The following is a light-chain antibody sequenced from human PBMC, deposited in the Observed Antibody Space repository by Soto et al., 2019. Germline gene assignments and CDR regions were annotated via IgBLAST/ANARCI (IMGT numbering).Light chain of an antibody. J-gene: IGKJ2*01. Sequence: EIVMTQSPATLSVSPGERAFLSCRASQSVSSNLAWYQQKPGQAPRLLIYGASTRATRIPARFSGSGSGTEFTLTISSLQSEDFAVYYCQQYNNWPYTFGQGTKLEIK. CDR1: QSVSSN. V-gene: IGKV3-15*01. CDR2: GAS. CDR3: QQYNNWPYT.